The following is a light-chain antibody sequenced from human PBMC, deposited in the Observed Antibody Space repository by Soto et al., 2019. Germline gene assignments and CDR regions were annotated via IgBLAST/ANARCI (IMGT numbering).Light chain of an antibody. Sequence: QSVLTQPDSVSGSPGQSITISCTGTSSDVGDNNYVSWYQQHPGKAPKLMMYDVTHRPSSIYHSYSGYKSGNTASPTISGLHAYDDAVYYCTSYTSRSTLYVFGTGTKLTVL. V-gene: IGLV2-14*01. CDR1: SSDVGDNNY. CDR3: TSYTSRSTLYV. CDR2: DVT. J-gene: IGLJ1*01.